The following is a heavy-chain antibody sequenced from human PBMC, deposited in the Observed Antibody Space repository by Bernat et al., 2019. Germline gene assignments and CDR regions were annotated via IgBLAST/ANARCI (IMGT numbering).Heavy chain of an antibody. CDR1: GFTFSSYS. J-gene: IGHJ4*02. CDR2: ISSSSTL. V-gene: IGHV3-48*02. Sequence: EVQLVESGGGLVQPGGSLRLSCAASGFTFSSYSMNWVRQAPGKGLEWVSYISSSSTLYYADSVKGRFTISRDNAKNSLYLQMNSLGDEDTAVYYCAPSSGWSQFDYWGQGTLVTVSS. CDR3: APSSGWSQFDY. D-gene: IGHD6-19*01.